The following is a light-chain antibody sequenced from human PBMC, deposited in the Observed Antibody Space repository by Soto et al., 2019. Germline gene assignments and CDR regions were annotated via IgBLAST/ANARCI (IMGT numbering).Light chain of an antibody. CDR2: SAS. V-gene: IGKV3-20*01. CDR3: QQYGGSPRVT. Sequence: EIVLTQSPGTLSLSPGERVTLSCRASQSVSSNYLAWYQQKPGQAPRLLNYSASSRATGIPDRFSGSGSGTDFALTITRLEPEDLAVYYCQQYGGSPRVTFGGGTKVEIK. J-gene: IGKJ4*01. CDR1: QSVSSNY.